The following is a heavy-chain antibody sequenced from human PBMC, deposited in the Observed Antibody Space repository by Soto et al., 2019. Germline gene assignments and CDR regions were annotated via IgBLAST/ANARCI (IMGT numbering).Heavy chain of an antibody. CDR3: AGEYYSGSDFWFDP. CDR2: IYYSGST. CDR1: GGSISSGGYY. J-gene: IGHJ5*02. D-gene: IGHD5-12*01. V-gene: IGHV4-31*03. Sequence: SETLSLTCTVSGGSISSGGYYWSWIRQHPGKGLEWIGYIYYSGSTYYNPSLKSRVTISVDTSKNQFSLKLSSVTAADTAVYYCAGEYYSGSDFWFDPWGQGTLVTAPQ.